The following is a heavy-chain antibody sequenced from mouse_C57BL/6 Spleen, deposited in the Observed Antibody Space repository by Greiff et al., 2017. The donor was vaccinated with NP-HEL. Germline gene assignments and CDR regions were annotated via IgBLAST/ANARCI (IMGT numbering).Heavy chain of an antibody. CDR2: IDPSDSYT. D-gene: IGHD1-1*01. CDR3: ARGRGDYSYYFDY. J-gene: IGHJ2*01. CDR1: GYTFTSYW. V-gene: IGHV1-50*01. Sequence: QVQLQQPGAELVKPGASVKLSCKASGYTFTSYWMQWVKQRPGQGLEWIGEIDPSDSYTNYKKKFKGKATLNVDTSSSTAYMQLSSLTSEDSAVYYCARGRGDYSYYFDYWGQGTTLTVSS.